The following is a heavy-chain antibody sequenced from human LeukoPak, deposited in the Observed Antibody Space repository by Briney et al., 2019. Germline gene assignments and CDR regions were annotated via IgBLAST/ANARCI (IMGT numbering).Heavy chain of an antibody. D-gene: IGHD5-18*01. V-gene: IGHV4-59*12. CDR2: IYYSGST. J-gene: IGHJ4*02. CDR3: ARLDGYSYALDY. Sequence: SETLSLTCTVSGGSISSYYWSWLRQPPGKGLEWIGYIYYSGSTNYNPSLKSRVTISVDTSKNQFSLKLSSVTAADTAVYYCARLDGYSYALDYWGQGTLVTVSS. CDR1: GGSISSYY.